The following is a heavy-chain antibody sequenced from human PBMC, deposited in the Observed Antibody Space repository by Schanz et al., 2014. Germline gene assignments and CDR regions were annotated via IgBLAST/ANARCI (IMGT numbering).Heavy chain of an antibody. Sequence: QVQLVQSGAEVKKPGSPVKVSCKSSGGTFSTYTISWVRQAPGQGLEWMGRIIPILGIANYAQKFQGRVTITADKSTFTAYMDVSSLRSEDTAVYYCARSRRRAVASDAFDIWGQGTMVTVSS. CDR2: IIPILGIA. J-gene: IGHJ3*02. V-gene: IGHV1-69*02. CDR3: ARSRRRAVASDAFDI. D-gene: IGHD6-19*01. CDR1: GGTFSTYT.